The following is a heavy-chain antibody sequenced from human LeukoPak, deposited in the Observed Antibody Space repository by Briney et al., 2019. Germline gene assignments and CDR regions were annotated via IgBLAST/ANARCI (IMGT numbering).Heavy chain of an antibody. J-gene: IGHJ4*02. CDR3: ARNRDSDY. CDR2: IYPGDSAT. V-gene: IGHV5-51*01. CDR1: GYSFSSYW. D-gene: IGHD2/OR15-2a*01. Sequence: NRGESLQISCQASGYSFSSYWIGWVRRLPGKGLEWMGIIYPGDSATRYSPSFQGQVTISADKSISTAYLQWSSLKASDTAMYYCARNRDSDYWGQGTLVTVSS.